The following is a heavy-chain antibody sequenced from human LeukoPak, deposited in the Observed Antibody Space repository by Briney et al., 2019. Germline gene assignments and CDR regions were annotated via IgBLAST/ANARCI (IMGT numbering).Heavy chain of an antibody. CDR1: GYTFTSYG. CDR2: ISAYNGNT. J-gene: IGHJ3*02. D-gene: IGHD3-16*02. V-gene: IGHV1-18*01. Sequence: GASVKVSCKASGYTFTSYGISWVRQAPGQGLEWMGWISAYNGNTNYAQKLQGRVTMTTDTSTSTAYMELRSLRSDDTAVYYCASSSGYRGLDAFDIWGQGTMVTVSS. CDR3: ASSSGYRGLDAFDI.